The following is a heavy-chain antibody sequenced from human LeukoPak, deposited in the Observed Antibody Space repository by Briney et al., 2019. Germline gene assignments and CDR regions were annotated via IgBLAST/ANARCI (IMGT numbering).Heavy chain of an antibody. CDR1: GYTFTGYY. D-gene: IGHD3-22*01. V-gene: IGHV1-2*02. J-gene: IGHJ3*02. Sequence: ASVKVSCKASGYTFTGYYMHWVRQAPGQGLEWMGWINPNSGGTKYAQKFQGRVTMTRDTSISTAYMELSRLRSDDTAMYYCARGQHYYDSSDYYYEGDAFDIWGQGTMVTVSS. CDR2: INPNSGGT. CDR3: ARGQHYYDSSDYYYEGDAFDI.